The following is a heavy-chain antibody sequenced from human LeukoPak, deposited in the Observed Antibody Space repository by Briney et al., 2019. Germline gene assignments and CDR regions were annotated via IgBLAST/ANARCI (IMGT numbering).Heavy chain of an antibody. CDR2: IWYDGSNK. V-gene: IGHV3-33*06. CDR1: GFTFSSYG. CDR3: AKQYYYDSSGYFDY. D-gene: IGHD3-22*01. Sequence: GGSLRLSCAASGFTFSSYGMHWVRQAPGKGLEWVAVIWYDGSNKYYADSVKGRFTISRDNPKNTLYLQMNSLRAEDTAVYYCAKQYYYDSSGYFDYWGQGTLVTVSS. J-gene: IGHJ4*02.